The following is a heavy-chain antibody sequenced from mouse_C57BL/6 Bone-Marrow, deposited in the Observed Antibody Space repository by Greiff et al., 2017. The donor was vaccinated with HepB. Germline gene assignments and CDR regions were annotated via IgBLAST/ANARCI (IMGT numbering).Heavy chain of an antibody. D-gene: IGHD1-1*01. J-gene: IGHJ2*01. V-gene: IGHV1-64*01. CDR3: ARGPLIYYYGSKGY. CDR1: GYTFTSYW. Sequence: QIQLQQPGAELVKPGASVKLSCKASGYTFTSYWMHWVKQRPGQGLEWIGMIHPNSGSTNYNEKFKSKATLTVDKSSSTAYMQLSSLTSEDSAVYYCARGPLIYYYGSKGYWGQGTTLTVSS. CDR2: IHPNSGST.